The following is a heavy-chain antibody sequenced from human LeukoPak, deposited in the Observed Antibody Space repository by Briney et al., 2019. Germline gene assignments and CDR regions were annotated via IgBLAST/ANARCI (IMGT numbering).Heavy chain of an antibody. J-gene: IGHJ4*02. Sequence: ASVKVSCKASGGSFSNFAISWVRQAPGQGLEWMGQIIPRFATTNYAQKFQGRVTITADKSTSTAYMELSSLRSEDTAVYYCARALNPDYYDSSGYPLDWGQGTLVTVSS. V-gene: IGHV1-69*06. CDR2: IIPRFATT. CDR1: GGSFSNFA. D-gene: IGHD3-22*01. CDR3: ARALNPDYYDSSGYPLD.